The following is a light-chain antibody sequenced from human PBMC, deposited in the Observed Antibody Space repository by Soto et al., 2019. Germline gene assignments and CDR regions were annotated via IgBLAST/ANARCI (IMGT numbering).Light chain of an antibody. CDR2: GAS. V-gene: IGKV1-33*01. Sequence: IRLTQSPTSLTASVGDRVTITCQASQYIGTYLNWYQQKPGEAPRLLISGASNLEPGVPSRFSGSGCGADFTFIISSLQPEDGATYSCQQYDNIILSFGGGTNVEI. CDR1: QYIGTY. J-gene: IGKJ4*01. CDR3: QQYDNIILS.